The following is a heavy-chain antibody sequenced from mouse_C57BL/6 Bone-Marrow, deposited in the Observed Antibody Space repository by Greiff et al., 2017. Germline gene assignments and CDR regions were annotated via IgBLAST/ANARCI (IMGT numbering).Heavy chain of an antibody. D-gene: IGHD2-3*01. CDR2: IHPNSGST. J-gene: IGHJ4*01. V-gene: IGHV1-64*01. CDR3: ARWGDGYLYYYAMDY. Sequence: VQLQQPGAELVKPGASVKLSCKASGYTFTSYWMHWVKQRPGQGLEWIGMIHPNSGSTNYNEKFKSKATLTVDKSSSTAYMQLSSLTSEDSAVYYCARWGDGYLYYYAMDYWGQGTSVTVSS. CDR1: GYTFTSYW.